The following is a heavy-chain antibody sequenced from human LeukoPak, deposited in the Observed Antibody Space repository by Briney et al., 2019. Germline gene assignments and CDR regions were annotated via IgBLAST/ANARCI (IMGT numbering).Heavy chain of an antibody. V-gene: IGHV4-59*01. D-gene: IGHD2-15*01. J-gene: IGHJ6*03. CDR1: GGSISSYY. CDR3: ASKKGGYCSGGSCYSEGYYYYMDV. CDR2: IYYSGST. Sequence: PSETLSLTCTVSGGSISSYYWSWIRQPPGKGLEWIGYIYYSGSTNYNPSLKSRVTISVDTSKNQFSLKLSSVTAADTAVYYCASKKGGYCSGGSCYSEGYYYYMDVRGKGTTVTVSS.